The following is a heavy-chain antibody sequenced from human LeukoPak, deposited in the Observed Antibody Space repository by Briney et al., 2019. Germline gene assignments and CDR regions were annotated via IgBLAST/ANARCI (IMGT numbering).Heavy chain of an antibody. D-gene: IGHD5-24*01. J-gene: IGHJ4*02. CDR3: ARDRGSWMATILDY. CDR2: ISYDGSNK. V-gene: IGHV3-30-3*01. CDR1: GFTFSSYA. Sequence: PGGSLRLSCAASGFTFSSYAMHWVRQAPGKGLEGVAVISYDGSNKYYADSVKGRFTISRDNSKNTLYLQMNSLRAEDTAVYYCARDRGSWMATILDYWGQGTLVTVSS.